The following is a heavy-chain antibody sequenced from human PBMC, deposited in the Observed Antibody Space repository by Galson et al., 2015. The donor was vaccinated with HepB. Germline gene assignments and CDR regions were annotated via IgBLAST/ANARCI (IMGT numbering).Heavy chain of an antibody. CDR2: ISSSSSTI. CDR3: ASGESYQLLWNTDDVPHNWFDP. V-gene: IGHV3-48*01. CDR1: GFTFSSYS. D-gene: IGHD2-2*01. J-gene: IGHJ5*02. Sequence: SLRLSCAASGFTFSSYSMNWVRQAPGKGVEWVSYISSSSSTIYYADSVKGRFTISRDNAKNSLYLQMNSLRAEDTAVYYCASGESYQLLWNTDDVPHNWFDPWGQGTLVTVSS.